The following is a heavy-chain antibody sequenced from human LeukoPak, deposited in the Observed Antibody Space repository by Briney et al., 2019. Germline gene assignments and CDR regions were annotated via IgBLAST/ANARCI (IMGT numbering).Heavy chain of an antibody. CDR3: ARISQRSFDP. J-gene: IGHJ5*02. CDR1: GFTFSSYA. D-gene: IGHD2-15*01. V-gene: IGHV3-23*01. CDR2: IGASGGSA. Sequence: GGSLRLSCVASGFTFSSYAMSWVRQAPGKGLEWVSGIGASGGSAYYADFLKGRFTISRDNSKNTLYLQMNSLRSEDTAVYYCARISQRSFDPCGQGTLVTVSS.